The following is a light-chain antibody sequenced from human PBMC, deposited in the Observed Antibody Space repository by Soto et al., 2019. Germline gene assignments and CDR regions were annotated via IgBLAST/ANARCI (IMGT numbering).Light chain of an antibody. V-gene: IGKV3-11*01. Sequence: IVLTPSPATLSLSPGERATLSCSARQTVSTYLSWYQRKPGQAPRLLIYGASNRATGIPARFSGSGSGTDFTLTISSLEPEDSAVYDCQQRYNGLTFGGGTKVEIK. J-gene: IGKJ4*01. CDR1: QTVSTY. CDR3: QQRYNGLT. CDR2: GAS.